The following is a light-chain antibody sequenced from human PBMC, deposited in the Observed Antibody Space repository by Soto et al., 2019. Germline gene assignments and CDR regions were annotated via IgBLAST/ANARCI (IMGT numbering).Light chain of an antibody. Sequence: EIMMTQSPATLSVSPGERATLSCSASQSVSRNLAWYQQKPGQAPRLLIYETSTRATGIPARFSGTGSGTEVTLSISSLQSEDFAVYHCQQYNKWPLTFGGGTRVEIK. CDR2: ETS. CDR3: QQYNKWPLT. CDR1: QSVSRN. J-gene: IGKJ4*01. V-gene: IGKV3-15*01.